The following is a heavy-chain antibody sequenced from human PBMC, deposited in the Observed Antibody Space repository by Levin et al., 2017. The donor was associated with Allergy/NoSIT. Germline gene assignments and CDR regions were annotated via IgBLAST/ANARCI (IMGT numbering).Heavy chain of an antibody. CDR2: INHSGST. CDR1: GGSFSGYY. J-gene: IGHJ5*02. CDR3: ARGVKSAFGGRYCSGGSCYGSLFDP. D-gene: IGHD2-15*01. V-gene: IGHV4-34*01. Sequence: PSETLSLTCAVYGGSFSGYYWSWIRQPPGKGLEWIGEINHSGSTNYNPSLKSRVTISVDTSKNQFSLKLSSVTAADTAVYYCARGVKSAFGGRYCSGGSCYGSLFDPWGQGTLVTVSS.